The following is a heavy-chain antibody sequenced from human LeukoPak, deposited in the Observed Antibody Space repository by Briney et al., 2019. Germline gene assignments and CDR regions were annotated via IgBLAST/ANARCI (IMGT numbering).Heavy chain of an antibody. CDR3: ARVFYRGDGSHTDV. J-gene: IGHJ6*03. D-gene: IGHD5-24*01. CDR2: IYTSGST. CDR1: GGSISSGSYY. Sequence: KPSETLSLTCTVSGGSISSGSYYWSWIRQPAGKGLEWIGRIYTSGSTNYNPSLKSRVTISVDTSKNQFSLKLSSVTAADTAVYYCARVFYRGDGSHTDVWGKGTTVTISS. V-gene: IGHV4-61*02.